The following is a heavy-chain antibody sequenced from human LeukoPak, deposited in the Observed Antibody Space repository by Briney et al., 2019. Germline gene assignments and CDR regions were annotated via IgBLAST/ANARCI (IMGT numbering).Heavy chain of an antibody. Sequence: PSETLSLTCTVSGDSIGTYFWNWIRQSAGAGLEWIGHVYDGGRTNYNPSLKGRVTISVDTSRNLFSLRLSSVTAADTAIYYCARDFVETGVVGFDMWGQGTMVTVSS. D-gene: IGHD2-8*02. CDR1: GDSIGTYF. V-gene: IGHV4-4*07. CDR3: ARDFVETGVVGFDM. J-gene: IGHJ3*02. CDR2: VYDGGRT.